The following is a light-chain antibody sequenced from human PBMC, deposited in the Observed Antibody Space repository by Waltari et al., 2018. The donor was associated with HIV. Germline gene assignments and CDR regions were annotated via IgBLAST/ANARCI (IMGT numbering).Light chain of an antibody. CDR3: NSRDNNGHHLV. CDR2: GND. V-gene: IGLV3-19*01. J-gene: IGLJ1*01. Sequence: SSELTQDPAVSVALGQTVRITCQGNSLRNYYASWYQQKPGQARLLVVYGNDKRPSGIPDRFSGSSSGNTASLTITGAQAEDEADYYCNSRDNNGHHLVFAPGTTVTVL. CDR1: SLRNYY.